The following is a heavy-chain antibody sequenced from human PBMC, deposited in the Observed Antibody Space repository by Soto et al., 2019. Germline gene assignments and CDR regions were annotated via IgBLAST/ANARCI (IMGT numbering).Heavy chain of an antibody. V-gene: IGHV1-46*01. D-gene: IGHD3-3*01. CDR2: INPSGGST. Sequence: GASVKVSWKASGYTFTSYYMHWVRQAPGQGLEWMGIINPSGGSTSYAQKFQGRVTMTRDTSTSTVYMELSSLRSEDTAVYYCARTTGFGVVISYGMDVWGQGTTVTVSS. CDR3: ARTTGFGVVISYGMDV. J-gene: IGHJ6*02. CDR1: GYTFTSYY.